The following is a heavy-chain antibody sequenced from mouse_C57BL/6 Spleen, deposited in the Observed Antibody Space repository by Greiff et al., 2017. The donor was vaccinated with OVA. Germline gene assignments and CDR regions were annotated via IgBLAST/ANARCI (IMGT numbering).Heavy chain of an antibody. J-gene: IGHJ2*01. V-gene: IGHV1-18*01. CDR2: INPNNGGT. CDR1: GYKFTDYN. D-gene: IGHD2-4*01. CDR3: ARCGLRGENYFDY. Sequence: VQLQQSGPELVKPGASVKIPCKASGYKFTDYNMDWVKQSHGKSLEWIGDINPNNGGTIYNQKFKGKATLTVDKSSSTAYMELRSLTSEDTAVYYCARCGLRGENYFDYWGQGTTLTVSS.